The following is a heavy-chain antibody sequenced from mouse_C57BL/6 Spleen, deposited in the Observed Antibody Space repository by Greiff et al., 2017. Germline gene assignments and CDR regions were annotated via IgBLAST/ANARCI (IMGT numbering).Heavy chain of an antibody. V-gene: IGHV1-82*01. CDR2: IYPGDGDT. D-gene: IGHD2-10*01. CDR3: ARTYYADAMDY. CDR1: GYAFSSSW. J-gene: IGHJ4*01. Sequence: VQLQQSGPELVKPGASVKISCKASGYAFSSSWMNWVKQRPGKGLEWIGRIYPGDGDTNYNGKFKGKATLTVDKSSSTAYMQLSSLTSEDSAVYYCARTYYADAMDYWGQGTSVTVSS.